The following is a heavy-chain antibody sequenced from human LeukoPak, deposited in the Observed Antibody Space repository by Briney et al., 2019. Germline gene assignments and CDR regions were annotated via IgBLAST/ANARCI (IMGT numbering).Heavy chain of an antibody. CDR3: ARDNYDSSTQYYFDY. CDR2: ISYDGSNK. J-gene: IGHJ4*02. V-gene: IGHV3-30*03. Sequence: GGSLRLSCAASGFIFSSYWMAWVRQAPGKGLGWVAVISYDGSNKYYADSVKGRFTISRDNSKNTLYLQMNSLRAEDTVVYYCARDNYDSSTQYYFDYWGQGTLVTVSS. CDR1: GFIFSSYW. D-gene: IGHD3-22*01.